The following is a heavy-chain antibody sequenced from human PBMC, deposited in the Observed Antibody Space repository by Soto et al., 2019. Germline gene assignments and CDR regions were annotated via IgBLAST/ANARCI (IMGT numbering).Heavy chain of an antibody. V-gene: IGHV3-48*02. Sequence: EVQLVESGGGLVQPGGSLRLSCAASGFTFSSYSMNWVRQAPGKGLEWVSYISSSSSTIYYADSVKGRFTISRDNAKNSLYLQMNSLRDEDTAVDYCASATWESTGWYGYFQHWGQGTLVTVSS. CDR3: ASATWESTGWYGYFQH. D-gene: IGHD6-19*01. CDR2: ISSSSSTI. J-gene: IGHJ1*01. CDR1: GFTFSSYS.